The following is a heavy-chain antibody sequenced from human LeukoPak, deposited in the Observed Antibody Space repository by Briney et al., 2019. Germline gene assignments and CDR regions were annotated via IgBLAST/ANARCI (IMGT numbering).Heavy chain of an antibody. J-gene: IGHJ5*02. D-gene: IGHD4-17*01. CDR1: GFTFSSYA. CDR3: AKYGRTVTTSNWFDP. Sequence: GGSLRLSCAASGFTFSSYAMSWVRQAPGKGLEWVPTISGSGGSTYYADSVKGRFTISRDNSKNTLYLQMNSLRAEGTAVYYCAKYGRTVTTSNWFDPRGQGTLVTVSS. CDR2: ISGSGGST. V-gene: IGHV3-23*01.